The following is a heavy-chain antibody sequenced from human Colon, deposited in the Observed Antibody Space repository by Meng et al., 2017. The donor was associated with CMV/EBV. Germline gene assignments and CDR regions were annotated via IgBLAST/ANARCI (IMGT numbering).Heavy chain of an antibody. V-gene: IGHV3-66*02. CDR1: GFTVYSNY. Sequence: ESLKISCAVSGFTVYSNYMSWVRQAPGKGLEWVSAIYAGGSTYFADSVKGRFTISRDNARNTVYLQMNSLRAEDTAVYYCARMTNWNYGFHYGMDVWGQGTTVTVSS. CDR2: IYAGGST. J-gene: IGHJ6*02. CDR3: ARMTNWNYGFHYGMDV. D-gene: IGHD1-7*01.